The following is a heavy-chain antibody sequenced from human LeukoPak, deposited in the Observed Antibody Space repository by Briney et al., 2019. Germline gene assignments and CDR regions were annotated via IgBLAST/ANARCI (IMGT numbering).Heavy chain of an antibody. J-gene: IGHJ4*02. CDR3: AKRSGSGGPFDY. CDR2: ISASGVST. Sequence: GGSLRLSCAASGFTFSSYAMSWVRQAPGKGLEWVSSISASGVSTYFADSVKGRFTISRDYSKNTLYLQMNSLRAEDTAVYYCAKRSGSGGPFDYWGQGILVTVSS. V-gene: IGHV3-23*01. CDR1: GFTFSSYA. D-gene: IGHD3-10*01.